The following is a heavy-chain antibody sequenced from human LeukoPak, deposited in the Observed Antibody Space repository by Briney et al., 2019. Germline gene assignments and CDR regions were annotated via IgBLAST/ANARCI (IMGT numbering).Heavy chain of an antibody. CDR2: INHSGST. D-gene: IGHD2-2*01. V-gene: IGHV4-34*01. J-gene: IGHJ5*02. Sequence: SETLSLTCAVYGGSFSGYYWSWIRQPPGKGLEWIGEINHSGSTNYNPSLKSRVTISVDTSKNQFSLKLSSVTAADTAVYYCARGVADIVVVPAAIGLDPWGQGTLVTVSS. CDR1: GGSFSGYY. CDR3: ARGVADIVVVPAAIGLDP.